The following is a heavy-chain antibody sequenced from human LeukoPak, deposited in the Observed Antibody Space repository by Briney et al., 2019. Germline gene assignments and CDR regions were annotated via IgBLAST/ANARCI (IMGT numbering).Heavy chain of an antibody. CDR3: AKVAVTGYNWFDP. V-gene: IGHV4-4*07. CDR1: GGSISSYY. J-gene: IGHJ5*02. D-gene: IGHD2-21*02. CDR2: IYSSGST. Sequence: SETLSLTCTVSGGSISSYYWSWIRQPAGKGLEWIGRIYSSGSTNYNPSFQSRVTMSLDTSKSQFSLKLSSVTAADTAVYYCAKVAVTGYNWFDPWGQGTLVTVTS.